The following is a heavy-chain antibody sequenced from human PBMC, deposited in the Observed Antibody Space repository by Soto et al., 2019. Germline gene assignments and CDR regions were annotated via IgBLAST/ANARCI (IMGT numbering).Heavy chain of an antibody. Sequence: GESLKISCGASGFTVSSNCMSWVRQAPGKGLEWVGRIKSKTDGGTTDYAAPVKGRFTISRDDSKNTLYLQMNSLKTEDTAVYYCTTEAAGWLQLGFDYWGPGTLVTVSS. CDR1: GFTVSSNC. CDR3: TTEAAGWLQLGFDY. CDR2: IKSKTDGGTT. V-gene: IGHV3-15*01. D-gene: IGHD1-1*01. J-gene: IGHJ4*02.